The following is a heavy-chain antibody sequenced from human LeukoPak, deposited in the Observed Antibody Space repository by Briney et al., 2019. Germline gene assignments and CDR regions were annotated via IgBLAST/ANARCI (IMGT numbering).Heavy chain of an antibody. Sequence: SAKVSCKASGGTFSSYAISWVRQAPGQGLEWMGRIIPILGIANYAQKFQGRVTITADKSTSTAYMELSSLRSEDTAVYYCARPKYSSGYYFDYGGQGTLVTVSS. D-gene: IGHD6-19*01. CDR3: ARPKYSSGYYFDY. CDR2: IIPILGIA. CDR1: GGTFSSYA. V-gene: IGHV1-69*04. J-gene: IGHJ4*02.